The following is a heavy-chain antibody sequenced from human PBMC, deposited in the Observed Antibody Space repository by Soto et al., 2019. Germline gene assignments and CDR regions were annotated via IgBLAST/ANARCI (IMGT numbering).Heavy chain of an antibody. Sequence: QVQLVQSGAEVKKPGSSVKVSCKASGGTFSSYTISWVRQTPGQGLEWMGRIIPILGIPTYAQKFQGRVTITADKSTSTAYMELSSLRSEDTDVYYCARDSGYCSGGSCHIEGPIDYWGQGTLVTVSS. V-gene: IGHV1-69*08. D-gene: IGHD2-15*01. CDR1: GGTFSSYT. J-gene: IGHJ4*02. CDR2: IIPILGIP. CDR3: ARDSGYCSGGSCHIEGPIDY.